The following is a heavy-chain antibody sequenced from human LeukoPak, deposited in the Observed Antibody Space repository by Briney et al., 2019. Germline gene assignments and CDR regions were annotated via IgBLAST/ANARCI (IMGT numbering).Heavy chain of an antibody. CDR3: ARVETAMDLYYYYMDV. Sequence: SETLSLTCTVSGGSISSYYWSWIRQPPGKGLEWIGYIYYMGSTNYNPSLRSRVTISVDTSKNQFSLKLSSVTAADTAVYYCARVETAMDLYYYYMDVWGKGTTVTVSS. J-gene: IGHJ6*03. CDR2: IYYMGST. CDR1: GGSISSYY. V-gene: IGHV4-59*01. D-gene: IGHD5-18*01.